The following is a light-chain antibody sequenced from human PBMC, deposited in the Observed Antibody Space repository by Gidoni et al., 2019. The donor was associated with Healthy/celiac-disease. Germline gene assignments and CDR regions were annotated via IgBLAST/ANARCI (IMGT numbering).Light chain of an antibody. CDR2: GAS. Sequence: EIVMTPSPATLSVSPGERATLSCRASQSVSSNLAWYQQKPGQAPRLLIYGASPRATGIPARFSGSGSGTEFTLTISSLQSEDFAVYYCQQYNNWPSLTFGGGTKVEIK. CDR1: QSVSSN. J-gene: IGKJ4*01. CDR3: QQYNNWPSLT. V-gene: IGKV3-15*01.